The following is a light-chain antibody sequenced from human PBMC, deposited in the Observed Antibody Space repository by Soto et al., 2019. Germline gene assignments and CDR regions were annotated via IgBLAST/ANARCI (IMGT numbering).Light chain of an antibody. V-gene: IGLV2-14*01. CDR1: SSDVGDYKY. CDR3: TSYTSSSVYV. CDR2: DVS. Sequence: QSALTQPASVSGSPEQSITIPCTGTSSDVGDYKYVSWYLQHPGKAPKLMIYDVSNRPSGVSNRFSGSKSGNTASLTISGIKAEDEADYYCTSYTSSSVYVFGTGTKVPVL. J-gene: IGLJ1*01.